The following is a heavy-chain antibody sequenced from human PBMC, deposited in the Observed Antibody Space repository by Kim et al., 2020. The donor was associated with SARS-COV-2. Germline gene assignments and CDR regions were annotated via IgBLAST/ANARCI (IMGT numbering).Heavy chain of an antibody. J-gene: IGHJ5*02. Sequence: YNPSLKSRVTISVDTSKNQFSLKLSSVTAADTAVYYCASLGPLTLNWFDPWGQGTLVTVSS. V-gene: IGHV4-31*02. CDR3: ASLGPLTLNWFDP. D-gene: IGHD7-27*01.